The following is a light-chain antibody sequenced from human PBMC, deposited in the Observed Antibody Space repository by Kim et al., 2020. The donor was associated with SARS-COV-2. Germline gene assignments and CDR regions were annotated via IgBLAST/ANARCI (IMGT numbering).Light chain of an antibody. CDR3: QQSFSTPLT. J-gene: IGKJ4*01. CDR2: AAS. CDR1: QNIGNY. V-gene: IGKV1-39*01. Sequence: PSVGDTVTITCRTSQNIGNYLNWYQQKPGKAPNLLIYAASSLQSGVPSRFSGSGSGTDFTLTISSLQPEDFATYYCQQSFSTPLTFGGGTKVDIK.